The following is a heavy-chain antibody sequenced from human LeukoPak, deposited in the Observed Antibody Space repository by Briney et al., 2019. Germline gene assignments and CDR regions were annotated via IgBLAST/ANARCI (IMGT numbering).Heavy chain of an antibody. CDR2: ISSGGGTM. CDR1: GFFFSSYS. J-gene: IGHJ6*02. V-gene: IGHV3-48*01. CDR3: ARVPTTYGMDV. Sequence: GGSLRLSCAASGFFFSSYSMNWVRQAPGKGLEWVSYISSGGGTMSYADSVKGRFTISRDNAKNSLDLQMNSLRAEDTAVYYCARVPTTYGMDVWGQGTTVTDSS.